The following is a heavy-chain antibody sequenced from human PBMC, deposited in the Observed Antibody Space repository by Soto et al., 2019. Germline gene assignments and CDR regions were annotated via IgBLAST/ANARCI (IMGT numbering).Heavy chain of an antibody. Sequence: QVQLQESGPGLVKPSQTLSLTCTVSGGSISSGDHYWTWIRQPPGKGLEWIGYIYNSGSTYYNPSRKSRGTTSPDTSKNQCSLRLSSVAAADTAVYCCAGNGGSWGWYLDLWGRGTMVTVSS. CDR2: IYNSGST. D-gene: IGHD2-15*01. J-gene: IGHJ2*01. CDR1: GGSISSGDHY. V-gene: IGHV4-30-4*01. CDR3: AGNGGSWGWYLDL.